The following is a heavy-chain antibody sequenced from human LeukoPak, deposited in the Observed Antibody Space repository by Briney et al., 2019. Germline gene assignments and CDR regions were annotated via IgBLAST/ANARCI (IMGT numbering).Heavy chain of an antibody. CDR2: IYYSGST. Sequence: SETLSLTCTVSGDSISSSSYYWGWIRQPPGKGLEWIGKIYYSGSTDYNPSLKSRVTISVDTSKNQFSLKLSSVTAADTAIYHCARRFRITGRRIDAFDIWGQGTMVTVSS. V-gene: IGHV4-39*01. CDR3: ARRFRITGRRIDAFDI. CDR1: GDSISSSSYY. D-gene: IGHD1-20*01. J-gene: IGHJ3*02.